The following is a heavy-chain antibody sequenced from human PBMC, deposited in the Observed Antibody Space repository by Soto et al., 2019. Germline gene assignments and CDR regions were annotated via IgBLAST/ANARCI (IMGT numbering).Heavy chain of an antibody. Sequence: ASVKVSCKASGYTFTGYYMHWVRQAPGQGLEWMGWINPNSGGTNYAQKFQGRVTMTRDTSISTAYMELSRLRSDDAAVYYCARGIVYYGSGSPFDPWGQGTLVTAPQ. CDR1: GYTFTGYY. V-gene: IGHV1-2*02. CDR2: INPNSGGT. J-gene: IGHJ5*02. CDR3: ARGIVYYGSGSPFDP. D-gene: IGHD3-10*01.